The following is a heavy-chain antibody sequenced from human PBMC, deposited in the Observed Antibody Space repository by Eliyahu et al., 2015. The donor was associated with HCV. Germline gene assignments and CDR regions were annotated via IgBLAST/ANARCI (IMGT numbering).Heavy chain of an antibody. CDR1: GFXFXKXW. CDR2: IKSKTDGGTT. D-gene: IGHD3-10*01. V-gene: IGHV3-15*01. Sequence: EVQLVESGGGLVXPGGSFXLSCAASGFXFXKXWMSWVRQAPGKGLEWIGRIKSKTDGGTTDYAAPVKGRFTISRDDSKSTLYLQMNSLKTEDTAVYYCTTGAPGGFDYYLDVWGQGTTVTVSS. J-gene: IGHJ6*03. CDR3: TTGAPGGFDYYLDV.